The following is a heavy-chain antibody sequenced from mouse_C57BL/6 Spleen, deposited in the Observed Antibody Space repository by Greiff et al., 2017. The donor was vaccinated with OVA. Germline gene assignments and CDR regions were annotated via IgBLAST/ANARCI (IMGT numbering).Heavy chain of an antibody. CDR2: INPGSGGT. J-gene: IGHJ4*01. V-gene: IGHV1-54*01. D-gene: IGHD1-1*01. CDR3: ARSDYYGSCYAMDY. Sequence: QVQLQQSGAELVRPGTSVKVSCKASGYAFTNYLIEWVKQRPGQGLEWIGVINPGSGGTNYNEKFKGKATLTADKSSSTAYMQLSSLTSEDSAVYFCARSDYYGSCYAMDYWGQGTSVTVSS. CDR1: GYAFTNYL.